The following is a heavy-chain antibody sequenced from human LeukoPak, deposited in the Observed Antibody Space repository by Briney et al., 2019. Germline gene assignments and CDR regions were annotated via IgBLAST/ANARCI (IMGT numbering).Heavy chain of an antibody. J-gene: IGHJ4*02. CDR3: TNLGDIVATIEDY. V-gene: IGHV4-39*03. Sequence: SETLSLTCTVSGGSISSSSYYWGWIRQPPGKGLEWIGSIYYSGSTYYNPSLKSRVTISVDTSKNQFSLKLSSVTAADTAVYYCTNLGDIVATIEDYWGQGTLVTVSS. CDR2: IYYSGST. D-gene: IGHD5-12*01. CDR1: GGSISSSSYY.